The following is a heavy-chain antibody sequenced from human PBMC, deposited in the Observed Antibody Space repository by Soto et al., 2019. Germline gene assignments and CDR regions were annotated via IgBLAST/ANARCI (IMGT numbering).Heavy chain of an antibody. CDR3: GRGQRGNMVRGSYYYYGMDV. V-gene: IGHV1-69*02. CDR1: GGTFSSYT. D-gene: IGHD3-10*01. Sequence: QVQLVQSGAEVKKPGSSVKVSCKASGGTFSSYTISWVRQAPGQGLEWMGRIIPILGIANYAQKFQGRVTINADKTTSTGYMGLRSLRSGDTGVYFCGRGQRGNMVRGSYYYYGMDVWGQGTTVTVSS. CDR2: IIPILGIA. J-gene: IGHJ6*02.